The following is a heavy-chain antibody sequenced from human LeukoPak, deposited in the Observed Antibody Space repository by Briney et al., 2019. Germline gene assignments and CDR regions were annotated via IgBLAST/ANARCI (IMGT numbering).Heavy chain of an antibody. Sequence: GGSLRLSCAASGFTFSIYTMNWVRQAPGKGLEWVSAISGSGGSTYYADSVKGRFTISRDNSKNTLYLQMNSLRAEDTAVYYCAKVKVKSCFDYWGQGTLVTVSS. CDR1: GFTFSIYT. CDR2: ISGSGGST. CDR3: AKVKVKSCFDY. D-gene: IGHD2-21*01. V-gene: IGHV3-23*01. J-gene: IGHJ4*02.